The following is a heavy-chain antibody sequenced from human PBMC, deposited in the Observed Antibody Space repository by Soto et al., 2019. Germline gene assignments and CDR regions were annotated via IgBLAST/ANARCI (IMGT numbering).Heavy chain of an antibody. V-gene: IGHV3-30-3*01. Sequence: GGSLRLPCAASGFTFSSYAMHWVRQAPGKGLEWVAVISYDGSNKYYADSVKGRFTISRDNSKNTLYLQMNSLRAEDTAVYYCARDMEYYYGSGSLDYWGQGTLVTVSS. J-gene: IGHJ4*02. CDR1: GFTFSSYA. CDR2: ISYDGSNK. CDR3: ARDMEYYYGSGSLDY. D-gene: IGHD3-10*01.